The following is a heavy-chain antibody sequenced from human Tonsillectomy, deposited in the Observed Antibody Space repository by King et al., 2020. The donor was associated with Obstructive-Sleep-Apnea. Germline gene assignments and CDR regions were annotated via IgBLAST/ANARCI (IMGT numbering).Heavy chain of an antibody. J-gene: IGHJ4*02. Sequence: VQLVQSGAEVKKPGESLKISCKGSGYIFTTYCIGWVRQMPGKGLEWMVSIYPGDSDTRYSPSFQGQVTISADKSISTAYLQWSSLKASDTAMYYCARLNDGYNTPFDYWGQGTLVTVSS. V-gene: IGHV5-51*01. CDR1: GYIFTTYC. CDR3: ARLNDGYNTPFDY. CDR2: IYPGDSDT. D-gene: IGHD5-24*01.